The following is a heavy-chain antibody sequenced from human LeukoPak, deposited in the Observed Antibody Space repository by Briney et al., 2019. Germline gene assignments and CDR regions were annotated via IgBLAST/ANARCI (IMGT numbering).Heavy chain of an antibody. CDR2: TSGSGRSI. J-gene: IGHJ4*02. Sequence: PGGSLRLSCAASGFTFSRLWMHWVRQAPGKGLEWVSGTSGSGRSIHYADSVKGRFTISRDNSKNTLYFQMNSLRAEDTAVYYCAAGRSGVFDYWGQGTLVTVSS. CDR1: GFTFSRLW. CDR3: AAGRSGVFDY. V-gene: IGHV3-23*01. D-gene: IGHD3-3*01.